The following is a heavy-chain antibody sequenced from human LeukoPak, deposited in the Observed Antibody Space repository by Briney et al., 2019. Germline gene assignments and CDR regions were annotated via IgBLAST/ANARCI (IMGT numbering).Heavy chain of an antibody. J-gene: IGHJ4*02. CDR1: RYTLTSYY. CDR2: INPSGGRT. Sequence: ASVKVSCKASRYTLTSYYMHGVRQAPGQGPEWMGVINPSGGRTTSYAQKIQGRVTMTRDTPMSTVNMELSSLRSEDTAVYYCARGTLRYFDFWGQGTLVTVSS. V-gene: IGHV1-46*01. CDR3: ARGTLRYFDF. D-gene: IGHD3-9*01.